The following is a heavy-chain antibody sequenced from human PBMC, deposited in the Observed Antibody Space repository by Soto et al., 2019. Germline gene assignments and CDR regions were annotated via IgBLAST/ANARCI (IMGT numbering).Heavy chain of an antibody. CDR3: AKDRKPLTIVVVVAANYYGMVV. D-gene: IGHD2-15*01. V-gene: IGHV3-23*01. CDR2: ISGSGGST. J-gene: IGHJ6*02. CDR1: GFTFSSYA. Sequence: GGSLRLSCAASGFTFSSYAMGLVRQAPGKGLEWVSAISGSGGSTYYADSVKGRFTISRDNSKNTLYLQMNSLRAEDTAVYYCAKDRKPLTIVVVVAANYYGMVVWGQGTTVTVSS.